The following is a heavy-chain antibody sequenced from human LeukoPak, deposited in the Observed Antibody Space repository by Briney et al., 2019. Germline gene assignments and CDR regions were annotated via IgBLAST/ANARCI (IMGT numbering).Heavy chain of an antibody. Sequence: GASVKVSCKASGYTFTSCGISWVRQAPGQGLEWMGWISAYNGNTNYAQKLQGRVTMTTDTSTSTAYMELRSLRSDDTAVYYCARDSPHYDFWSGYYMDWGQGTLVTVSS. V-gene: IGHV1-18*01. CDR2: ISAYNGNT. D-gene: IGHD3-3*01. CDR3: ARDSPHYDFWSGYYMD. CDR1: GYTFTSCG. J-gene: IGHJ4*02.